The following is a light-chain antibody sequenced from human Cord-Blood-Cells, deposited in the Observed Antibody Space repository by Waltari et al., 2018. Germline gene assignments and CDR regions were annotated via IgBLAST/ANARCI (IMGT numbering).Light chain of an antibody. CDR3: CSYAGSYTYV. Sequence: QSALTQPRSVSGSPGQSVTISCTGTSSDVGGYNYVSWYQQHPGKAPKLMFYDVSKRPSGVPDRCACSKSGNTASLTISGLQAEDEADYYCCSYAGSYTYVFGTGTKVTVL. CDR2: DVS. J-gene: IGLJ1*01. V-gene: IGLV2-11*01. CDR1: SSDVGGYNY.